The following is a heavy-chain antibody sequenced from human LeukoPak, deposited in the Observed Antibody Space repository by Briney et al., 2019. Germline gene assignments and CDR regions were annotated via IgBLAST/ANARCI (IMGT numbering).Heavy chain of an antibody. D-gene: IGHD4-17*01. CDR2: INPNSGGT. J-gene: IGHJ4*02. CDR3: ARLPAGATVTTC. CDR1: GYTFTGYY. V-gene: IGHV1-2*02. Sequence: ASVKLSCKASGYTFTGYYIHWVRQAPGQGLEWMGWINPNSGGTNYAQKFQGRVTMTRDTSTSTASMELSRLRSDDTAVYYCARLPAGATVTTCWGQGTLVIVS.